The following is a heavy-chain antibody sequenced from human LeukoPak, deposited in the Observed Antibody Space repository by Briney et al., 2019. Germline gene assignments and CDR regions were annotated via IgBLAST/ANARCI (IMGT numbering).Heavy chain of an antibody. CDR3: ARGDMGDDAFDI. CDR1: GGTFSSYA. V-gene: IGHV1-69*13. CDR2: IIPIFGTA. J-gene: IGHJ3*02. D-gene: IGHD2-21*02. Sequence: ASVKVSCKASGGTFSSYAISWVRQAPGQGLEWTGGIIPIFGTANYAQKFQGRVTITADVSTSTAYMELSSLRSEDTAVYYCARGDMGDDAFDIWGQGTMVTVPS.